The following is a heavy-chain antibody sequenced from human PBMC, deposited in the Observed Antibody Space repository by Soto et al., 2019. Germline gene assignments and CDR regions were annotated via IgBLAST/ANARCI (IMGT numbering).Heavy chain of an antibody. CDR2: IIPIFGTA. D-gene: IGHD2-21*02. CDR3: ARATNCGGDCNFDY. Sequence: QVQLVQSGAEVKKPGSSVKVSCKASGGTFSSYAISWVRQAPGQGLEWMGGIIPIFGTANYAQKFQGRVTXXAXEXXSTAYMELSSLRSEDTAVYYCARATNCGGDCNFDYWGQGTLVTVSS. J-gene: IGHJ4*02. V-gene: IGHV1-69*12. CDR1: GGTFSSYA.